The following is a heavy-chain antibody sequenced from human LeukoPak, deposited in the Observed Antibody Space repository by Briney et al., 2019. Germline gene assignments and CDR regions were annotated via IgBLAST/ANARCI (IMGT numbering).Heavy chain of an antibody. D-gene: IGHD6-19*01. CDR1: GYTFSNYG. CDR3: TRWSGGSDWLYHYGMDV. J-gene: IGHJ6*02. Sequence: ASVKVSCKASGYTFSNYGISWVRQAPGQGLEWMGWISGYNGNTNYAQNLQGRVTVTTDTSTSTAYMELRSLRSDDTAVYYCTRWSGGSDWLYHYGMDVWGQGTTVTVSS. V-gene: IGHV1-18*01. CDR2: ISGYNGNT.